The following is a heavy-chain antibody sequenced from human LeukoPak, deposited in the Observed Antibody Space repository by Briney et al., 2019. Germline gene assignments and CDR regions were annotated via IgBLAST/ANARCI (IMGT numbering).Heavy chain of an antibody. Sequence: SETLSLTCTVSGGSISSSSYYWGWIRQPPGKGLEWIGSIYYSGSTYYNPSLKSRVTISVDTSKNQFSLKLSSVTAADTAVYYCARDAVALITFGGVILNCGMDVWGQGTTVTVSS. CDR3: ARDAVALITFGGVILNCGMDV. CDR2: IYYSGST. D-gene: IGHD3-16*02. CDR1: GGSISSSSYY. J-gene: IGHJ6*02. V-gene: IGHV4-39*07.